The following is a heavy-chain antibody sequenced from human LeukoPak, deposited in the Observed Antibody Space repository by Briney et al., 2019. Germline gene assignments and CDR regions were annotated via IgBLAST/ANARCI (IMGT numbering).Heavy chain of an antibody. CDR1: GFTFSSYS. CDR3: ARDSSTYAGPPDY. CDR2: IGAAGSTI. D-gene: IGHD2-2*01. V-gene: IGHV3-48*01. J-gene: IGHJ4*02. Sequence: GGSLRLSCAASGFTFSSYSMNWVRQARGRGLEWVSYIGAAGSTIYYADSVMGRFTISRDNAKNSLFLQMNGLRAEDTAVYYCARDSSTYAGPPDYWGQGTLVTVSS.